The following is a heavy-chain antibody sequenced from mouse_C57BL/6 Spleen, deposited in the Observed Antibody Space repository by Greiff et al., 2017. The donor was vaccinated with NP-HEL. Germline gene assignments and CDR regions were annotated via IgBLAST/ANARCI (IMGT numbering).Heavy chain of an antibody. Sequence: EVKLMESGGGLVKPGGSLKLSCAASGFTFSSYAMSWVRQTPEKRLEWVATISDGGSYTYYPDNVKGRFTISRDNAKNNLYLQMSHLKSEDTAMYYCAREMGYGSRGWYFDVWGTGTTVTVSS. CDR3: AREMGYGSRGWYFDV. V-gene: IGHV5-4*01. J-gene: IGHJ1*03. D-gene: IGHD1-1*01. CDR2: ISDGGSYT. CDR1: GFTFSSYA.